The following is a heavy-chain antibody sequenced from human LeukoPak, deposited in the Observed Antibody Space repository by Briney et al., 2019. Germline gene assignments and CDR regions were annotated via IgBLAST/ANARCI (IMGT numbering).Heavy chain of an antibody. Sequence: PSETLSLTCTVSGGSISSGSYYWSWIRQPAGKGLEWVGRIYTSGSTNYNPSLKSRVTISVDTSKNQFSLKLSSVTAADTAVYYCARDVSRGYFYFDYWGQGTLVTVSS. CDR1: GGSISSGSYY. CDR3: ARDVSRGYFYFDY. D-gene: IGHD2-15*01. CDR2: IYTSGST. J-gene: IGHJ4*02. V-gene: IGHV4-61*02.